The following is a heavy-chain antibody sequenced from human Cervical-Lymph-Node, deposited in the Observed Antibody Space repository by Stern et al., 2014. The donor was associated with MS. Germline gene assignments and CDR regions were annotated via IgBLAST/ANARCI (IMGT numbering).Heavy chain of an antibody. J-gene: IGHJ4*02. Sequence: EVQLVESGGGLVKPGGSLRLSCAASGFTFSSYSMNWVRQAPGKGREWVSSISSSSSYIYYADSVKGRFTISRDNAKNSLYLQMNSLRAEDTAVYYCARDQYYYDSSGYYTTFDYWGQGTLVTVSS. D-gene: IGHD3-22*01. CDR1: GFTFSSYS. CDR3: ARDQYYYDSSGYYTTFDY. CDR2: ISSSSSYI. V-gene: IGHV3-21*01.